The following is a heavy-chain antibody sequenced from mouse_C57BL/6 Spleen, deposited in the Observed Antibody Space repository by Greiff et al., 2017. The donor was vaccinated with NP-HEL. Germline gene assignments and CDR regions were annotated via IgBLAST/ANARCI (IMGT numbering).Heavy chain of an antibody. V-gene: IGHV1-69*01. J-gene: IGHJ2*01. CDR3: AVDSSGPFDY. D-gene: IGHD3-2*02. CDR1: GYTFTSYW. CDR2: IDPSDSYT. Sequence: VQLQQPGAELVMPGASVKLSCKASGYTFTSYWMHWVKQRPGQGLEWIGEIDPSDSYTNYNQKFKGKSTLTVDKSSSTAYMQLSSLTSEDSAVYYCAVDSSGPFDYWGQGTTLTVSS.